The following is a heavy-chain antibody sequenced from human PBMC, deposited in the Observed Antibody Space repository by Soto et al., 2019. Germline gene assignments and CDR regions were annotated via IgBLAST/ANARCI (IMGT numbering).Heavy chain of an antibody. CDR1: GFTFSNAW. Sequence: EVQLVESGGGLVKPGGSLRLSCAASGFTFSNAWMSWVRQAPGKGLEWVGRIKSKTDGGTTDYAAPVKGRFTISRDDSKNTLYLQMNSLKTEDTAVYYCTTARYSRITIFGVVIRLNAFDIWGQGTMVTVSS. CDR3: TTARYSRITIFGVVIRLNAFDI. CDR2: IKSKTDGGTT. V-gene: IGHV3-15*01. D-gene: IGHD3-3*01. J-gene: IGHJ3*02.